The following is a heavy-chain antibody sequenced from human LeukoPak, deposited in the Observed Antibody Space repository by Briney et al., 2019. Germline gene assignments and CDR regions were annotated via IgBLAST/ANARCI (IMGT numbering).Heavy chain of an antibody. CDR3: ARSIAARSFDY. Sequence: GGSLRLSCAASGFTVSSNYMSWVRQAPGKGLVWVSRINSDGSSTSYADSVKGRFTISRDNAKNTLYLQMNSLRAEDTAVYYCARSIAARSFDYWGQGTLVTVSS. CDR1: GFTVSSNY. J-gene: IGHJ4*02. CDR2: INSDGSST. D-gene: IGHD6-6*01. V-gene: IGHV3-74*01.